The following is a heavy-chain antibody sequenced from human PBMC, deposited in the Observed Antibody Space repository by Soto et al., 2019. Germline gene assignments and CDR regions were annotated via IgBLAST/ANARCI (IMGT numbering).Heavy chain of an antibody. J-gene: IGHJ5*02. Sequence: TLSLTCGVSGGTVASSHWWSWVRQSPGGGLEWIGNVYHTGDTNFNPSLQSRVTISVDKSNNQFSLRLNSLTAADTAVYFCAREIVTAGGNNYFDPWGPGTLVTVSS. V-gene: IGHV4-4*01. CDR1: GGTVASSHW. CDR2: VYHTGDT. D-gene: IGHD2-21*02. CDR3: AREIVTAGGNNYFDP.